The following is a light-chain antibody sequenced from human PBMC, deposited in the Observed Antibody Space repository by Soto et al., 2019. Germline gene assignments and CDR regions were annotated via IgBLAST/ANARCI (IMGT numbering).Light chain of an antibody. Sequence: QSALTQPPSASGSPGQSVTISCTGTSSDIGAYNYVSWFQQHPGEAPKLIISEVNKRPSGVPDRFSGSKSGNTASLTVSGLQAEDEAHYYCTSYGGRDNLMFGGGTQLTVL. J-gene: IGLJ3*02. CDR3: TSYGGRDNLM. CDR2: EVN. CDR1: SSDIGAYNY. V-gene: IGLV2-8*01.